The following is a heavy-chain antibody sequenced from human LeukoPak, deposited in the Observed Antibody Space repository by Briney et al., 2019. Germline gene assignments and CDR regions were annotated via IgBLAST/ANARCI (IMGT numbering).Heavy chain of an antibody. D-gene: IGHD5-24*01. CDR3: SRGWLQQGFDY. CDR2: TYYSSNWYK. J-gene: IGHJ4*02. Sequence: SQTLSLTRAISGDSVSTNNAGWNWIRQSPSRGLEWLGRTYYSSNWYKDYAVSVISRITINPDTSKNQFSLQLNSVTPEDTAVYYCSRGWLQQGFDYWGQGTLVTVSS. CDR1: GDSVSTNNAG. V-gene: IGHV6-1*01.